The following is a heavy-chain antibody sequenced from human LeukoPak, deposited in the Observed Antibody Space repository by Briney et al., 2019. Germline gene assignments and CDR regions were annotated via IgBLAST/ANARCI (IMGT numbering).Heavy chain of an antibody. Sequence: GGSLRLSCAASGFTFSSYAMSWVRQAPGKGLEWVSSITSAGGTTWYAGSVKGRFTISRDNSKNTVYLQMNSLRVEDTAVYYCAKDRPNYYGTDGHYYRRDGDSWGQGTLVTVSS. V-gene: IGHV3-23*01. CDR1: GFTFSSYA. CDR3: AKDRPNYYGTDGHYYRRDGDS. CDR2: ITSAGGTT. J-gene: IGHJ5*01. D-gene: IGHD3-10*01.